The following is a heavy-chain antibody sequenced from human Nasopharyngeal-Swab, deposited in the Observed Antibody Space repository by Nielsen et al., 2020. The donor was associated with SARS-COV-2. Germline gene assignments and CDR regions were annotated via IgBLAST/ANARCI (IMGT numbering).Heavy chain of an antibody. V-gene: IGHV3-23*01. J-gene: IGHJ4*02. D-gene: IGHD2/OR15-2a*01. CDR3: AKDLRGPYFF. Sequence: GGSLRLSCVASGYSFRTYGMSWVRQAPGKGLEWVAAISGSGDISGSGGSTYYADPVKGRFTISRDNSKNTVSLQMNSLRADDTAVYYCAKDLRGPYFFWGQGTLVTVSS. CDR1: GYSFRTYG. CDR2: ISGSGDISGSGGST.